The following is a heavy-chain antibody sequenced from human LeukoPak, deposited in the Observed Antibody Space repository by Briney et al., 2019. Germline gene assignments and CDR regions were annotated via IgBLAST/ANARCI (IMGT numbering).Heavy chain of an antibody. CDR3: ARDTLEYYDILTGSNRFDP. CDR1: GYTFTGYY. CDR2: INPNSGGT. J-gene: IGHJ5*02. Sequence: ASVKVSCKASGYTFTGYYMHWVRQAPPQGLDWMGWINPNSGGTNYAQNFQDRVTMSRDTSISTAYMELSSLRSDDTGVYYCARDTLEYYDILTGSNRFDPWGQGTLVTVSS. V-gene: IGHV1-2*02. D-gene: IGHD3-9*01.